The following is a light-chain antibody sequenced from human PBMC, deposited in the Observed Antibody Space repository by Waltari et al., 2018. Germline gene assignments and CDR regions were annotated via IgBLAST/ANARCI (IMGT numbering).Light chain of an antibody. Sequence: DIQMTQSPSTLSASVGDRVTISCRASQSFGTWLAWYQQKPGKAPKLLIYMASSLESGVPSRCSGSGSGTEFTLTISSLQPDDFATYSCQQYSSFSTFGQGTKLDI. V-gene: IGKV1-5*03. CDR2: MAS. J-gene: IGKJ2*01. CDR3: QQYSSFST. CDR1: QSFGTW.